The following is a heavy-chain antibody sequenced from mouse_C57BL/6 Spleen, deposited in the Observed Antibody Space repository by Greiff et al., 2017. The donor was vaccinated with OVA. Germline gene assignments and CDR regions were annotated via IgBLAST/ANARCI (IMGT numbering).Heavy chain of an antibody. CDR3: ARRAWRITTVVANYFDY. Sequence: QVQLQQPGAELVKPGASVKLSCKASGYTFTSYWMQWVQQRPGQGLEWIGAIDPSGSYTNYTQKFKGKATLTVDTSSSTAYMQLSSLTSEDSAVYYCARRAWRITTVVANYFDYWGQGTTLTVSS. V-gene: IGHV1-50*01. D-gene: IGHD1-1*01. CDR2: IDPSGSYT. J-gene: IGHJ2*01. CDR1: GYTFTSYW.